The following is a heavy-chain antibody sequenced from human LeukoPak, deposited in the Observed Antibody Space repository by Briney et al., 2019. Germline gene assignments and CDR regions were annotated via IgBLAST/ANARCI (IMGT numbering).Heavy chain of an antibody. CDR1: GFTFSSYA. Sequence: GGSLRLSCAASGFTFSSYAMGWVRQAPGKGLEWVSAISGSGGSTYYADSVKGRFIISRDNSKNTLYLQMNSLRAEDTAVYYCAKDLAARYYFDYWGQGTLVTVSS. CDR2: ISGSGGST. J-gene: IGHJ4*02. D-gene: IGHD6-13*01. CDR3: AKDLAARYYFDY. V-gene: IGHV3-23*01.